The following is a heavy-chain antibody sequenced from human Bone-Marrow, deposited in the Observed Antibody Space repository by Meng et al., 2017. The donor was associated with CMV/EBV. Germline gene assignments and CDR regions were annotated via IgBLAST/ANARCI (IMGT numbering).Heavy chain of an antibody. Sequence: SVKVSCKASGGSSIYYAMSWVRQAPGQGLEWMGGTIPIFGTLNIAQKFQGRVTITADKSTSTAYMELSSLRSEDTAVYYCARVEGYCSSTSCYGWFDPWGQGTLVTVSS. D-gene: IGHD2-2*01. CDR3: ARVEGYCSSTSCYGWFDP. CDR1: GGSSIYYA. J-gene: IGHJ5*02. CDR2: TIPIFGTL. V-gene: IGHV1-69*06.